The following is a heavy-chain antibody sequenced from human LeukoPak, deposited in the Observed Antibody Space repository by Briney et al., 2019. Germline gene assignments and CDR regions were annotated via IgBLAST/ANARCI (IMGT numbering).Heavy chain of an antibody. CDR2: ISPEGRFK. D-gene: IGHD6-6*01. Sequence: GGPWKLSCQASGLPFNDYGMNWFRQVPAKGPKWVAGISPEGRFKTYADSVRGRISISRDNSMYIMFLHMNSLRPEDTAVYFCAKEAGRHDAFDVWGQGTRVTVSS. CDR1: GLPFNDYG. J-gene: IGHJ3*01. CDR3: AKEAGRHDAFDV. V-gene: IGHV3-30*13.